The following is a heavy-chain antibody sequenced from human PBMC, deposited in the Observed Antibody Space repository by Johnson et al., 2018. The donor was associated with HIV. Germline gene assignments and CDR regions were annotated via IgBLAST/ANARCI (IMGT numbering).Heavy chain of an antibody. CDR1: GFTFSSYW. CDR3: ARGPEVRGVIIGFDL. CDR2: IKQDGSEK. V-gene: IGHV3-7*02. J-gene: IGHJ3*01. D-gene: IGHD3-10*01. Sequence: VQLVESGGGLVQPGGSLRLSCAASGFTFSSYWMSWFRQAPGKGLEWVANIKQDGSEKYYVDSVKGRFTISRDNSKSTLYLQMNSLRVEDTAVYFCARGPEVRGVIIGFDLWGQGTMVTVSS.